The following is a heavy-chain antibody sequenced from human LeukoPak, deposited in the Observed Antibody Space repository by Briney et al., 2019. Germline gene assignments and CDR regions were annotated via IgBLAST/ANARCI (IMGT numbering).Heavy chain of an antibody. CDR3: ARDRPVTGANWFDP. V-gene: IGHV4-34*01. Sequence: SETLSLTCAVYDGSFSGYSWSWIRQPPGKGLEWIGEINHSGSTHYNPSLKSRVTISLHTSKNQFPVRLSSVTAADTAVYYCARDRPVTGANWFDPWGQGGLVTVSS. CDR1: DGSFSGYS. D-gene: IGHD4-11*01. CDR2: INHSGST. J-gene: IGHJ5*02.